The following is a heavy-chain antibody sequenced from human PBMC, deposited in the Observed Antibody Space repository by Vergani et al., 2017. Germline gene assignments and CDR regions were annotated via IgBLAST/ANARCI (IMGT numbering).Heavy chain of an antibody. CDR3: ARDIRVVPAAISLFDY. D-gene: IGHD2-2*02. V-gene: IGHV3-21*01. CDR1: GFTFSSYS. CDR2: ISSSSSYI. Sequence: EVQLVESGGGLVKPGGSLRLSCAASGFTFSSYSMNWVRQAPGKGLEWVSSISSSSSYIYYADSVKGRFTISRDNAKNSLYLQMNSLRAEDTAVYYCARDIRVVPAAISLFDYWGQGTLVTVSS. J-gene: IGHJ4*02.